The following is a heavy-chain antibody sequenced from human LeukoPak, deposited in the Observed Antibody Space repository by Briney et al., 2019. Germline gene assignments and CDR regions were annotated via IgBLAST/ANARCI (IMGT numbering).Heavy chain of an antibody. CDR2: IYPGDSDT. V-gene: IGHV5-51*01. CDR3: ARPALYCSSTVCPPYMDV. D-gene: IGHD2-2*01. CDR1: GYTFTGDW. Sequence: GASLKISCKASGYTFTGDWIGWVRQMPGKGLEWMGIIYPGDSDTKYNAPFQGQVTISADKSISTAYLQWGSLKASDTATYYCARPALYCSSTVCPPYMDVWGKGTTVTVSS. J-gene: IGHJ6*03.